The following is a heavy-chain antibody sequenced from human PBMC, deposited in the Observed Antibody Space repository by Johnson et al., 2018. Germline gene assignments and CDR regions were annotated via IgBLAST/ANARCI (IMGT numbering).Heavy chain of an antibody. CDR1: GFTFSDYA. J-gene: IGHJ3*01. CDR3: AKGLCRGGCSNSDGFDV. CDR2: VNSGSVT. D-gene: IGHD2-15*01. V-gene: IGHV3-23*04. Sequence: VQLVESGGGLVQXGGSXRLXCAASGFTFSDYAMSWVRQAPGKGLEWVSDVNSGSVTYYADSVKGRFTLSSDNSRNTVHLQMNNLRVDDTAVYYCAKGLCRGGCSNSDGFDVWGQGTTVTVSP.